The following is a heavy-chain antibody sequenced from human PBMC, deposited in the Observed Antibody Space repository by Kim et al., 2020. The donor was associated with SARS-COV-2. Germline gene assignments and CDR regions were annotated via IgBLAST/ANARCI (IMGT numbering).Heavy chain of an antibody. D-gene: IGHD3-9*01. CDR1: GFTFSSYD. V-gene: IGHV3-13*04. Sequence: GGSLRLSCAASGFTFSSYDMHWVRQATGKGLEWVSAIGTAGDTYYPGSVKGRFTISRENAKNSLYLQMNSLRAGDTAVYYCARGWGGYLDWFGAFDIWGQGTMVPVSS. CDR3: ARGWGGYLDWFGAFDI. J-gene: IGHJ3*02. CDR2: IGTAGDT.